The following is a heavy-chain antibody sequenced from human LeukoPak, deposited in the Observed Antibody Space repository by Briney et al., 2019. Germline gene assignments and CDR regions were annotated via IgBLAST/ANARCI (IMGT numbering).Heavy chain of an antibody. Sequence: GGSLRLSCAASGFTFSSYWMSWVRQAPGKGLEWVANIKQDGSEKYYVDSVKGRFTISRDNSKNTLYLQMNSLRAEDTAVYYCAKDVDGYNGLGFDYWGQGTLVTVSS. D-gene: IGHD5-24*01. CDR2: IKQDGSEK. J-gene: IGHJ4*02. CDR3: AKDVDGYNGLGFDY. CDR1: GFTFSSYW. V-gene: IGHV3-7*01.